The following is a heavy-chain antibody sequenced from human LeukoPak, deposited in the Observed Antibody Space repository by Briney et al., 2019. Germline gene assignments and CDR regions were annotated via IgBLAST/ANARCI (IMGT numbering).Heavy chain of an antibody. D-gene: IGHD5-24*01. Sequence: SVKVSCKASGGTFSSYAISWVRQAPGQGLEWMGGIIHILGTANYAQKFQGRVTITTDESTSTAYMELSSLRSEDTAVYYCARDNGDGSTWRDPYYFDYWGQGTLVTVSS. J-gene: IGHJ4*02. CDR1: GGTFSSYA. V-gene: IGHV1-69*05. CDR3: ARDNGDGSTWRDPYYFDY. CDR2: IIHILGTA.